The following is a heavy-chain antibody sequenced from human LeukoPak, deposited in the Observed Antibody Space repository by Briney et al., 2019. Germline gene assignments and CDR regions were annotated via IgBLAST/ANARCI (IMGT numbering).Heavy chain of an antibody. D-gene: IGHD3-3*01. CDR1: GGSISSGDYY. Sequence: SQTLSLTCTVSGGSISSGDYYWSWIRQPPGKGLEWIGYIYYSGSTYYNPSLKSRVTISVDTSKNQFSLKLSSVTAADTAVYYCARARYDFWSGLTHFDYWGQGTLVTVPS. J-gene: IGHJ4*02. CDR3: ARARYDFWSGLTHFDY. V-gene: IGHV4-30-4*08. CDR2: IYYSGST.